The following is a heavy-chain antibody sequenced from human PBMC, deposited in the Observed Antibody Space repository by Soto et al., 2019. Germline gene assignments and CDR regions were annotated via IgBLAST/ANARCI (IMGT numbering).Heavy chain of an antibody. V-gene: IGHV1-69*01. D-gene: IGHD3-16*01. Sequence: QVQLVQSGAEVKKPGSSVKVSCKASGGTFTRYAIIWVRQAPGQGLEWMGGTIPVFGTAIYAQRFQGRVTISADESTSTVCLSLNSLTSEDTAVYYCARSPSAARGSTLGWLDPWGQGTLVTVSS. J-gene: IGHJ5*02. CDR1: GGTFTRYA. CDR2: TIPVFGTA. CDR3: ARSPSAARGSTLGWLDP.